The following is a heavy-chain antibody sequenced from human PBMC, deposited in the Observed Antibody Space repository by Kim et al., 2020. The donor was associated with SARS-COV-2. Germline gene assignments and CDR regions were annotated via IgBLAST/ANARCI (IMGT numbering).Heavy chain of an antibody. CDR2: IYYSGST. Sequence: SETLSLTCTVSGGSISSSSYYWGWIRQPPGKGLEWIGSIYYSGSTYYNPSLKSRVTISVDTSKNQFSLKLSSVTAADTAVYYCARPSYYYDSSGEGDAFDIWGQGTMVTVSS. D-gene: IGHD3-22*01. V-gene: IGHV4-39*01. J-gene: IGHJ3*02. CDR3: ARPSYYYDSSGEGDAFDI. CDR1: GGSISSSSYY.